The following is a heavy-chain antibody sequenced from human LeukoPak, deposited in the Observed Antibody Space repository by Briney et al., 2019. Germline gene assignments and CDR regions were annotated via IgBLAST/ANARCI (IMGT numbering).Heavy chain of an antibody. CDR3: ANENYYDSSAYLDY. Sequence: PGRSLRLSCAASGFTFSSYGIPWVRQAPGKGLEWVAVISNDGSNKYYADSVKGRFTISRDNSKNTLYLQMNSLRAEDTAVYYCANENYYDSSAYLDYWGQGTLVTVSS. D-gene: IGHD3-22*01. J-gene: IGHJ4*02. V-gene: IGHV3-30*18. CDR2: ISNDGSNK. CDR1: GFTFSSYG.